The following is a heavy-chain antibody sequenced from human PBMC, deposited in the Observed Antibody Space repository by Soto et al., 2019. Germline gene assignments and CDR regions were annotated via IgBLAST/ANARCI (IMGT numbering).Heavy chain of an antibody. D-gene: IGHD3-9*01. CDR2: IYYSGST. J-gene: IGHJ3*02. Sequence: LSLTCTGSGGSISSYYWSWSRQPPGKGLEWIGYIYYSGSTNYNPSLKSRVTISVDTSKNQFSLKLSSVTAADTAVYYCARFEDYDILTGSPDAFDIWGQGTMVTVSS. CDR1: GGSISSYY. CDR3: ARFEDYDILTGSPDAFDI. V-gene: IGHV4-59*08.